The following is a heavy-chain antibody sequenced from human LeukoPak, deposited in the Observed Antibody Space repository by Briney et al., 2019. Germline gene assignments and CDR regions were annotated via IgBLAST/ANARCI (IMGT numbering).Heavy chain of an antibody. D-gene: IGHD2-2*01. CDR3: AVIGRVCSSTSCYSRSYYYYYYMDV. Sequence: GASVKVSCKASGYTFTGYYMHWVRQAAGQGLEWMGWINPNSGGTNYAQKFQGRVTMTRDTSISTAYMELSRLRSGDTAVYYCAVIGRVCSSTSCYSRSYYYYYYMDVWGKGTTVTVSS. J-gene: IGHJ6*03. V-gene: IGHV1-2*02. CDR1: GYTFTGYY. CDR2: INPNSGGT.